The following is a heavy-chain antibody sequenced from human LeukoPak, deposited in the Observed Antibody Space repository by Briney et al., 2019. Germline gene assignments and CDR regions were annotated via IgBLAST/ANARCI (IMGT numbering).Heavy chain of an antibody. J-gene: IGHJ3*02. CDR2: MNPNSGNT. Sequence: GASVKVSCKASGYTFTSYDINWVRQATGQGLEWMGWMNPNSGNTGYAQKFQGRVTMTRNTSISTAHMELSSLRSEDTAVYYCARVFGPPSWYDFWSGYKPTDAFDIWGQGTMVTVSS. D-gene: IGHD3-3*01. V-gene: IGHV1-8*01. CDR3: ARVFGPPSWYDFWSGYKPTDAFDI. CDR1: GYTFTSYD.